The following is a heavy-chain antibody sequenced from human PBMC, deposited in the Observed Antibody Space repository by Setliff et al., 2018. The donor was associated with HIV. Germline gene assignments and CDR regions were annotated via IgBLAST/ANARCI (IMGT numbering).Heavy chain of an antibody. Sequence: SLTCTVSGGSILSEISWWAWIRQPAGKGPEWLGQIYMRGGTDYNPSLEGRVTISLDTSKNQFSLKLTSATAADTAVYYCARPLTTSYNFWGDAFAIWGLGTVVTVSS. J-gene: IGHJ3*02. D-gene: IGHD3-3*01. V-gene: IGHV4-61*09. CDR2: IYMRGGT. CDR3: ARPLTTSYNFWGDAFAI. CDR1: GGSILSEISW.